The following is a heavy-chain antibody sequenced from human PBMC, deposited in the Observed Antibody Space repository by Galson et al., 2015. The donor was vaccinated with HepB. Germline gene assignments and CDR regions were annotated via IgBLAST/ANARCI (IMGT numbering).Heavy chain of an antibody. CDR3: ARVRGIKIVVVENAFDI. V-gene: IGHV1-2*02. CDR1: GYTFTGYY. D-gene: IGHD3-22*01. CDR2: INPNSGGT. J-gene: IGHJ3*02. Sequence: SVKVSCKASGYTFTGYYMHWVRQAPGQGLEWMGWINPNSGGTNYAQKFQGRVTMTRDTSISTAYMELSRLRSDDTAVYYCARVRGIKIVVVENAFDIWGQGTMVTVSS.